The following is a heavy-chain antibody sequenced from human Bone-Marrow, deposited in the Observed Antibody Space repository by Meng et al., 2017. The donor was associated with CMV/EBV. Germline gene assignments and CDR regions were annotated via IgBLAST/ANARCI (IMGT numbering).Heavy chain of an antibody. Sequence: GFTFSGSSMTWVRQAPGKGLEWVSSISSSSSYIYYADSVKGRFTISRDNSKNTLYLQMNSLRAEDTAVYYCAKWGLYYYDSSGYCDYWGQGTLVTVSS. V-gene: IGHV3-21*04. CDR2: ISSSSSYI. CDR1: GFTFSGSS. CDR3: AKWGLYYYDSSGYCDY. J-gene: IGHJ4*02. D-gene: IGHD3-22*01.